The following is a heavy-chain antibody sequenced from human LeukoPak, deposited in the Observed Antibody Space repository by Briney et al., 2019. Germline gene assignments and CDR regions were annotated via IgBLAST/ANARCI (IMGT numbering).Heavy chain of an antibody. D-gene: IGHD6-13*01. CDR1: GYSFTSYW. CDR2: IYPGDSDT. Sequence: GESLKISCKGSGYSFTSYWIGWVRQMPGKGLEWMGIIYPGDSDTRYSPSFQGQVTISADKSISTAYLQWSSLKASDTAMYYCARQRIAAAGSLIYSYYMDVWGKGTTVTVSS. V-gene: IGHV5-51*01. J-gene: IGHJ6*03. CDR3: ARQRIAAAGSLIYSYYMDV.